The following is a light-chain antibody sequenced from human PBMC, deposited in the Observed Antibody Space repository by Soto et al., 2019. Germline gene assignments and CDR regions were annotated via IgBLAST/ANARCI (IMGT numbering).Light chain of an antibody. CDR1: SSNIGAGHD. V-gene: IGLV1-40*01. Sequence: QAVVTQPPSVSGAPGQRVTISCTGSSSNIGAGHDVHWYQHLPGTAPKLLIYGNTNRPSGVPDRFSGSKSGTSASLAIAGLQAEDEADYYCQYYDSSLSGVVFGGGTKLTVL. CDR3: QYYDSSLSGVV. CDR2: GNT. J-gene: IGLJ2*01.